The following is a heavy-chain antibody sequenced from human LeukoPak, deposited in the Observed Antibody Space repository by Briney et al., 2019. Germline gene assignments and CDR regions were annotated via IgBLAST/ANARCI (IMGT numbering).Heavy chain of an antibody. Sequence: PSETLSLTCTVSGGSISRYYWSWIRQPPGKGLEWIGYIYYTGSTNFNPSLKSRVTISVDTSKNQFSLKLSSVTAADTAVYYCARVIAGVIDYWGQGTLVTVSS. D-gene: IGHD7-27*01. CDR1: GGSISRYY. CDR2: IYYTGST. J-gene: IGHJ4*02. V-gene: IGHV4-59*01. CDR3: ARVIAGVIDY.